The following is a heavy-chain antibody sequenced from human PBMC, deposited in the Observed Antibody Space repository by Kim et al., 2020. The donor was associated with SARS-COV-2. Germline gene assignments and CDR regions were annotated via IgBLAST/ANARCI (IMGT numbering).Heavy chain of an antibody. CDR3: ARERGYSGYDY. Sequence: SETLSLTCTVSGGSISSYYWSWIRQPPGKGLEWIGYIYYSGSTNYNPSLKSRVTISVDTSKNQFSLKLSSVTAADTAVYYCARERGYSGYDYWGQGTLVTVSS. CDR2: IYYSGST. V-gene: IGHV4-59*13. J-gene: IGHJ4*02. CDR1: GGSISSYY. D-gene: IGHD5-12*01.